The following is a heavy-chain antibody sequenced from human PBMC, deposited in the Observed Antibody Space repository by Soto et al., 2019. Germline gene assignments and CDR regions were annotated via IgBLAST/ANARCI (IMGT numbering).Heavy chain of an antibody. CDR3: VRDGIGGWHFGS. Sequence: GGSLRLSCEASGFRFTSHWMSWVRQAPGKGLEWVANVNQDGSQSYPVDSVKGRFISSRDNTKNSLYLQLSSLRAEDTAVYYCVRDGIGGWHFGSWGQGTLVTVSS. CDR2: VNQDGSQS. J-gene: IGHJ4*02. V-gene: IGHV3-7*01. D-gene: IGHD6-19*01. CDR1: GFRFTSHW.